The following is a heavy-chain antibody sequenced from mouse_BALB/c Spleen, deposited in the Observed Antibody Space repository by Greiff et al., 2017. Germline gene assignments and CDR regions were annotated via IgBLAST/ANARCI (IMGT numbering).Heavy chain of an antibody. CDR1: GFTFSSFG. Sequence: EVKLMESGGGLVQPGGSRKLSCAASGFTFSSFGMHWVRQAPEKGLEWVAYISSGSSTIYYADIVKGRFTISRDNPKNTLFLQMTSLRSEDTDMYCCARELSERQGYAMDYWGQGTSVTVSS. J-gene: IGHJ4*01. D-gene: IGHD2-12*01. CDR3: ARELSERQGYAMDY. V-gene: IGHV5-17*02. CDR2: ISSGSSTI.